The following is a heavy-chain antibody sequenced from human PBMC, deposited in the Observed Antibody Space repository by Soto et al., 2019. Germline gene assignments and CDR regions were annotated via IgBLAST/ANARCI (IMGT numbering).Heavy chain of an antibody. V-gene: IGHV3-33*01. CDR1: GFTFSSYG. J-gene: IGHJ6*02. Sequence: QVQLVESGGGVVQPGRSLRLSCAASGFTFSSYGMHWVRQAPGKGLEWVAVIWYDGSNKYYADSVKGRFTISRDNSKHTLYLQMNSLRAEATAVYSCARSPSTGTQAYYYYGMDVWGQGTTVTVSS. CDR3: ARSPSTGTQAYYYYGMDV. CDR2: IWYDGSNK. D-gene: IGHD1-1*01.